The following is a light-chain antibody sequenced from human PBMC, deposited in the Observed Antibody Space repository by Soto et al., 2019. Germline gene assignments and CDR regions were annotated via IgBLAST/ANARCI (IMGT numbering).Light chain of an antibody. CDR1: SIDVADYNY. J-gene: IGLJ2*01. CDR2: EVS. Sequence: QSALTQPASVSGSPGQSITISCTGSSIDVADYNYVSWYQQHPGKAPKLIISEVSFRPSGVSNRFSGSKSGNTASLTISGLQTEDEADYYCSSYTNRGTLLFGGGTKLTVL. V-gene: IGLV2-14*01. CDR3: SSYTNRGTLL.